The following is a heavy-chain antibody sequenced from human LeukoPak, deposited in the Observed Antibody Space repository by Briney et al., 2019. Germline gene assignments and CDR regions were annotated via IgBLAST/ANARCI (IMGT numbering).Heavy chain of an antibody. Sequence: PSETLSLTCSVSGASINDYYWTWIRQPPGKGPEWIGYVYHTGTSGYHPSLKSRVAMSLDTSKNQVSLKLRSVTAADTAVYFCTRVVNGGHFDYWGQGTLVTVSS. J-gene: IGHJ4*02. D-gene: IGHD2-8*01. CDR1: GASINDYY. CDR3: TRVVNGGHFDY. V-gene: IGHV4-59*01. CDR2: VYHTGTS.